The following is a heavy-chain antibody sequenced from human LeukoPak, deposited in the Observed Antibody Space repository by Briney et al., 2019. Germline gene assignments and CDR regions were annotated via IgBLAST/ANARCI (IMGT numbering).Heavy chain of an antibody. Sequence: GGSLRLSCAASGFTFSSFGMHWVRQAPGKGLEWVTGIYYDGSNQYYADSVKGRFTISRDTSKHTLYLQMNSLRVEDTAVYYCARGGVGATTMPDWYFDLWGRGTLVTVSS. D-gene: IGHD1-26*01. CDR2: IYYDGSNQ. V-gene: IGHV3-33*01. CDR1: GFTFSSFG. CDR3: ARGGVGATTMPDWYFDL. J-gene: IGHJ2*01.